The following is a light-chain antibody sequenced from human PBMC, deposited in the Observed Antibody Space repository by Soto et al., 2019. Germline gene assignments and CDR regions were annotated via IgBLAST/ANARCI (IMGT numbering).Light chain of an antibody. CDR1: QSVSSK. CDR3: QQYNNWPPIT. V-gene: IGKV3-15*01. J-gene: IGKJ5*01. Sequence: EIVMTQSPATLSVSPGERATLSCRASQSVSSKVAWYQHKPGQAPRLLVYGPSTRATGVPARFSGSGSGTEFTLTISSLQSEDFAVYYCQQYNNWPPITFGQGTRLEIK. CDR2: GPS.